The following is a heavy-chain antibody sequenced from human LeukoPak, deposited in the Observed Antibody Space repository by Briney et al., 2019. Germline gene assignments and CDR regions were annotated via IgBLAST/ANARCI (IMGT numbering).Heavy chain of an antibody. CDR1: GFTFSSYA. Sequence: PGGSLRLSCAASGFTFSSYAMHWVRQAPGKGLEWVAVIWYDGSNKYYADSVKGRFTISRDNSKNTLYLQMNSLRAEDTAVYYCAKERYDFWSGHYFDYWGQGTLVTVSS. CDR3: AKERYDFWSGHYFDY. D-gene: IGHD3-3*01. CDR2: IWYDGSNK. J-gene: IGHJ4*02. V-gene: IGHV3-30*02.